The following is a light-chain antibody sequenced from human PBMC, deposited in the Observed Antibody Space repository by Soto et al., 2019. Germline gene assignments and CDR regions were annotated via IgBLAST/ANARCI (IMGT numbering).Light chain of an antibody. J-gene: IGKJ2*01. Sequence: EFVLTQSPGTLSLSPGERATLSCRASQTVTNNYLAWYQQKPGQAPRLLIYGASTRATGIPGRFSGSGTGTDFTLTITRLEPEDFAVYYCQQYGSSPRTFGQGTKLEIK. V-gene: IGKV3-20*01. CDR3: QQYGSSPRT. CDR2: GAS. CDR1: QTVTNNY.